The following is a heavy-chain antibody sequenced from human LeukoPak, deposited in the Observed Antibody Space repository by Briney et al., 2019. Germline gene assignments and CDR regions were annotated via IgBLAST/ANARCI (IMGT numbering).Heavy chain of an antibody. J-gene: IGHJ3*02. V-gene: IGHV1-69*13. Sequence: GASVKVSCKASGGTFSSHAISWVRQAPGQGLEWMGGIIPIFGTANYAQKFQGRVTITADESTSTAYMELSSLRSEDTAVYYCARDCSVGATSRPFFDIWGQGTMVTVSS. CDR2: IIPIFGTA. D-gene: IGHD1-26*01. CDR3: ARDCSVGATSRPFFDI. CDR1: GGTFSSHA.